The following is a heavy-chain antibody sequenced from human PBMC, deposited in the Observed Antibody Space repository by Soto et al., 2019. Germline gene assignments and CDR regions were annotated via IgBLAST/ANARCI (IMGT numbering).Heavy chain of an antibody. Sequence: PXESLKISRKGSGYSFTSYWIGWVRQMPGKGLEWMGIIYPGDSDTRYGPSFQGQVTISADKSISTAYLQWSSLKASDTAMYYCARHVAWNYGGYYGMDVWGQGTTVTV. D-gene: IGHD1-7*01. CDR2: IYPGDSDT. CDR1: GYSFTSYW. V-gene: IGHV5-51*01. CDR3: ARHVAWNYGGYYGMDV. J-gene: IGHJ6*02.